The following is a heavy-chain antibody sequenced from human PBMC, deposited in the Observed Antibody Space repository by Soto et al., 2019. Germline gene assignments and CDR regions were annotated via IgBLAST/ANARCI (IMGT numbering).Heavy chain of an antibody. J-gene: IGHJ5*02. V-gene: IGHV3-33*01. CDR2: IWYDGSNK. CDR1: GFTFSSYG. Sequence: LRLSCAASGFTFSSYGMHWVRQAPGKGLEWVAVIWYDGSNKYYADSVKGRFTISRDNSKNTLYLQMNSLRAEDTAVYYCARDRRSGYDFLFDPWGQGTLVTVSS. D-gene: IGHD5-12*01. CDR3: ARDRRSGYDFLFDP.